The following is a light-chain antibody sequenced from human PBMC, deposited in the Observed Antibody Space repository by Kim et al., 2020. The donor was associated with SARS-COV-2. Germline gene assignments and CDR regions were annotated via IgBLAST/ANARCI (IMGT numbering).Light chain of an antibody. J-gene: IGLJ3*02. Sequence: SYELTQPPSVSVAPGQTASITCGGSNIGSKSVHWYQQKPGQAPVLAMYYDKDRPSGIPERFSSSNSGNTATLTITRIEAGDEADYYCQVWDSTNDQAVFGGGTQLTVL. CDR2: YDK. CDR3: QVWDSTNDQAV. CDR1: NIGSKS. V-gene: IGLV3-21*04.